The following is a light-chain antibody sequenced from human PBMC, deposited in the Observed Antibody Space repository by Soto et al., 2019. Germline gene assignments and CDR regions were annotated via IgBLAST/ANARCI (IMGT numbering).Light chain of an antibody. CDR1: QDIRDD. Sequence: DIQMTQSPSSLSASVGDRVTITCRASQDIRDDLAWYQQKPGKATKRLIYVTYSLQSGFPSRFSSSGYGTEFTLPISSLQPEDFAAYYFLQHNTDPRTFGQGTNVEMK. J-gene: IGKJ1*01. CDR2: VTY. CDR3: LQHNTDPRT. V-gene: IGKV1-17*01.